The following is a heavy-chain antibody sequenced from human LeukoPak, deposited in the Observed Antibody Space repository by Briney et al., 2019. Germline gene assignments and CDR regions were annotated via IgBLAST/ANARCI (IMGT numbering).Heavy chain of an antibody. CDR3: ARDGGPYRPLDY. CDR1: GGSNTSSNY. V-gene: IGHV4-4*02. Sequence: PSGTLSLTCGVSGGSNTSSNYWTWVRPPPGKGLEWIGEVNLQGSTNYNPSLMGRVAISVDTSENHISLQLTSVTAADTAVYYCARDGGPYRPLDYSGQGALVTVSS. J-gene: IGHJ4*02. CDR2: VNLQGST.